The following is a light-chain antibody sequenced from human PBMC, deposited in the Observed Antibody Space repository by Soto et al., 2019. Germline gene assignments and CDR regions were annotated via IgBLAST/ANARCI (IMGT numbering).Light chain of an antibody. V-gene: IGLV1-40*01. CDR3: QSYDSSLSGWV. CDR1: SSNIGAGYD. CDR2: GNS. Sequence: QSVLTQPPSVSGAPGQRVTITWTGSSSNIGAGYDVKWYQQLPGTAPKLLIYGNSHRPSGVPDRFSGSKSGTSASLAITGLQAEDEADYYCQSYDSSLSGWVFGGGTKLTVL. J-gene: IGLJ3*02.